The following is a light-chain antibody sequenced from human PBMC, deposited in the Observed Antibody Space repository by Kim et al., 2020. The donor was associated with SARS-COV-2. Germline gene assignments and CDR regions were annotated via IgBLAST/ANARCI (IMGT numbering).Light chain of an antibody. Sequence: NFMLTQPHSVSESPGKTVTISCTRSSGSIASYYVQWYQQRPGSAPTTVIYNNNQRPSGVPDRFSGSIDSSSNSVSLTISGLKTEDEADYYCQSCDTTSWVYGGGTQLTVL. CDR3: QSCDTTSWV. V-gene: IGLV6-57*04. CDR1: SGSIASYY. CDR2: NNN. J-gene: IGLJ3*02.